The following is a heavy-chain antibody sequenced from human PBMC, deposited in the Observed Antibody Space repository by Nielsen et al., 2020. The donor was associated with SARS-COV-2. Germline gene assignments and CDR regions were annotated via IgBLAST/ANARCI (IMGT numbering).Heavy chain of an antibody. Sequence: SETLSLTCAVYGGSFSGYYWSWIRQPPGKGLEWIGEINHSGSTNYNPSLKSRVTISVDTSKNQFSLKLSSVTAADTAVYYCARGKGFYYYYMDVWGKGTTVTVSS. CDR3: ARGKGFYYYYMDV. V-gene: IGHV4-34*01. CDR2: INHSGST. J-gene: IGHJ6*03. CDR1: GGSFSGYY.